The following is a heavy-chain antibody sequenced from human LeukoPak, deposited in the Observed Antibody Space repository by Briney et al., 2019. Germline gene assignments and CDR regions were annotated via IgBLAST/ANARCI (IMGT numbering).Heavy chain of an antibody. CDR1: GYTFTSYG. D-gene: IGHD5-12*01. CDR3: ARDARYSGYDFQGGLNWFDP. CDR2: ISAYNGNT. J-gene: IGHJ5*02. V-gene: IGHV1-18*01. Sequence: ASVKVSCKASGYTFTSYGISWVRQAPGQGLEWMGWISAYNGNTNYAQKLQGRVTMTRDMSTSTVYMELSSLRSEDTAVYYCARDARYSGYDFQGGLNWFDPWGQGTLVTVSS.